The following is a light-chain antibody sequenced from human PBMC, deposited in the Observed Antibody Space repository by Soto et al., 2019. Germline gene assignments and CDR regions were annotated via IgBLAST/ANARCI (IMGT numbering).Light chain of an antibody. CDR1: QTVGTS. J-gene: IGKJ1*01. CDR2: GSS. Sequence: EIVMTQSPVTLSVSPGERVTLFCRANQTVGTSLAWSQQKPGQAPSLLISGSSSRSTGIPARFSGSGSGTEFPLTIISLQSEDFGNYCCQQYKTGRTFGQGTSLEIK. CDR3: QQYKTGRT. V-gene: IGKV3D-15*01.